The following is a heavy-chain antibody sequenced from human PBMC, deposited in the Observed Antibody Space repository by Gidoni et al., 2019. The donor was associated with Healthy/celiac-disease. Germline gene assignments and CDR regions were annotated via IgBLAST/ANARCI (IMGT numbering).Heavy chain of an antibody. CDR1: GGSISSGSYS. J-gene: IGHJ3*02. Sequence: QVQLPESGPGLVTPSQTPSLTCPVSGGSISSGSYSWSWIRQPAGKGLEWIGRIYTSGSTNYNPSLKSRVTISVDTSKNQFSRKLSSVTAADTAVYYCARGATTVVPWGAFDIWGQGTMVTVSS. CDR3: ARGATTVVPWGAFDI. CDR2: IYTSGST. V-gene: IGHV4-61*02. D-gene: IGHD4-17*01.